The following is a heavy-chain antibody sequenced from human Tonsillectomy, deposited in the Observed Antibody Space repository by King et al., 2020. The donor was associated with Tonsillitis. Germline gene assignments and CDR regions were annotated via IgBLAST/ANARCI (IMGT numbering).Heavy chain of an antibody. D-gene: IGHD2-15*01. CDR2: ISYDGSNK. Sequence: HVQLVESGGGVVQPGRSLRLSCAASGFTFSSYAMDWVRQAPGKGLEWVAVISYDGSNKYYADSVKGRFTISRDNSKNTLYLQMNSLRAEDTAVYYCARDRGEFGVVAATQDYWGQGTLVTVSS. CDR3: ARDRGEFGVVAATQDY. V-gene: IGHV3-30-3*01. J-gene: IGHJ4*02. CDR1: GFTFSSYA.